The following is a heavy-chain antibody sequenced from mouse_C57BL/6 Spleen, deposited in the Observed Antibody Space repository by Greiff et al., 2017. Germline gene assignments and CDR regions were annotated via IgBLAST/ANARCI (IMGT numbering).Heavy chain of an antibody. Sequence: EVHLVESGGGLVKPGGSLKLSCAASGFTFSDYGMHWVRQAPEKGLEWVAYISSGSSTIYYADTVKGRFTISRDNAKNTLFLQMTSLRSEDTAMYYCARPDYSNYGPYYYAMDYWGQGTSVTVSS. CDR3: ARPDYSNYGPYYYAMDY. J-gene: IGHJ4*01. D-gene: IGHD2-5*01. CDR2: ISSGSSTI. V-gene: IGHV5-17*01. CDR1: GFTFSDYG.